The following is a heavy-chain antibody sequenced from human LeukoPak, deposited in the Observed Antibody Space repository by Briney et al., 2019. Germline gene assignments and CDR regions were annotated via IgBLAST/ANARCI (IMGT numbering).Heavy chain of an antibody. CDR1: GFTFSIFA. V-gene: IGHV3-30*04. CDR2: ISYDGSNK. CDR3: ARAALRYHDSSVLY. D-gene: IGHD3-22*01. J-gene: IGHJ4*02. Sequence: GRSLRLSCAASGFTFSIFAMHWVRQAPGKGLEWVAVISYDGSNKYYADSVKGRFTISRDNSKNTLYLQMNSLRAEDTAVYYCARAALRYHDSSVLYWGQGTLVTVSS.